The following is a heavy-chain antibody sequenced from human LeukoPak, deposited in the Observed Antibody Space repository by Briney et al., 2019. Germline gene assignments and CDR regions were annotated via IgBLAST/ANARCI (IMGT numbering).Heavy chain of an antibody. CDR2: ISGSGGTT. CDR3: AKVTMVGWYFDL. Sequence: GSLRLSCAASGFRFSTSAMTWVRQAPGKGLEWVSGISGSGGTTYDADSVKGRFTISRDNSKNTLDLQMNSLRVEDTAVYYCAKVTMVGWYFDLWGRGTLVTVSS. CDR1: GFRFSTSA. J-gene: IGHJ2*01. D-gene: IGHD4/OR15-4a*01. V-gene: IGHV3-23*01.